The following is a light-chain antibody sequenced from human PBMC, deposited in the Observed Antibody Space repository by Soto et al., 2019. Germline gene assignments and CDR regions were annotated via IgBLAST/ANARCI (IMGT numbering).Light chain of an antibody. CDR1: SSDVGGYNY. Sequence: QTVLTDPASLSDSAGQSLTISCTGTSSDVGGYNYVSWYQQRPGKAPKLMIYEVTNRPSGVSNRLSGSKSGNPASLTISGLQAEDEADYYCSSYRSSSTYVFGTGTKVTVL. J-gene: IGLJ1*01. CDR2: EVT. CDR3: SSYRSSSTYV. V-gene: IGLV2-14*01.